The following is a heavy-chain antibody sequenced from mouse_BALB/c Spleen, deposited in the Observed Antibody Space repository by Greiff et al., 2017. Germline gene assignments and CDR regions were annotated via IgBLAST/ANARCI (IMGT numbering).Heavy chain of an antibody. Sequence: EVHLVESGGDLVKPGGSLKLSCAASGFTFSSYGMSWVRQTPDKRLEWVATISSGGSYTYYPDSVKGRFTISRVNAKNTLYLQMSSLKSEDTAMYYCARLGYAMDYWGQGTSVTVSS. CDR2: ISSGGSYT. CDR1: GFTFSSYG. J-gene: IGHJ4*01. V-gene: IGHV5-6*01. CDR3: ARLGYAMDY.